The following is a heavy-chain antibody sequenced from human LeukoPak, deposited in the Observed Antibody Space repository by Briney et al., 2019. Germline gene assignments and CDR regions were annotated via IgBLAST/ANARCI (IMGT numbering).Heavy chain of an antibody. D-gene: IGHD5/OR15-5a*01. CDR3: ARQHPSERGSCLDY. V-gene: IGHV4-59*08. Sequence: SETLSLTCTVSGGSISSYYWTWIRQSPAQGLELIGYLYYSGVTNYTPSPKSRHTTSADTSTNQFSLKLTSVTAADTAVYYCARQHPSERGSCLDYWGQGSLVIVSS. CDR2: LYYSGVT. J-gene: IGHJ4*02. CDR1: GGSISSYY.